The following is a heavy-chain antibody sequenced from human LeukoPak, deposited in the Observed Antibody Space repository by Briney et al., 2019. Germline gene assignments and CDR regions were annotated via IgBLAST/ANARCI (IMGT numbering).Heavy chain of an antibody. CDR3: GRGEHSVDS. V-gene: IGHV4-39*07. Sequence: SETLSLTCTVSGGSVYTSDYYWGWVRQPPGKGPEWIGDIFYTGKTNYNPSLKSRVSISIDTSKNQFSLKLTSVTAADTAVYYCGRGEHSVDSWGQGILVTVSS. D-gene: IGHD1/OR15-1a*01. CDR2: IFYTGKT. J-gene: IGHJ4*02. CDR1: GGSVYTSDYY.